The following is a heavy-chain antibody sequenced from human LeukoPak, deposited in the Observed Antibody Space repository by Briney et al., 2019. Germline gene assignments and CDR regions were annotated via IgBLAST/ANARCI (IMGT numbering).Heavy chain of an antibody. V-gene: IGHV3-21*01. D-gene: IGHD6-6*01. CDR3: AAGVSSSSAFDY. J-gene: IGHJ4*02. CDR2: ISSSSSYI. CDR1: GFTFSSYS. Sequence: GGSLILSCAASGFTFSSYSMNWVRQAPGKGLEWVSSISSSSSYIYYADSVKGRFTISRDNAKNSLYLQMNSLRAEDTAVYYCAAGVSSSSAFDYWGQGTLVTVSS.